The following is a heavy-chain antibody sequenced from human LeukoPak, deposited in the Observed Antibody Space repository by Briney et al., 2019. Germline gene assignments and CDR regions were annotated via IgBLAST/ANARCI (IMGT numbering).Heavy chain of an antibody. Sequence: ASVKVSCKASGYTFTSYGISWVRQAPGQGLEXXXXXXXXNSNTNYAQKLQGRVTMTTDTSTSTAYMELRSLRSDDTAVYYCARDAEIVVVVAATDGWFDPWGQGTLVTVSS. J-gene: IGHJ5*02. V-gene: IGHV1-18*04. CDR3: ARDAEIVVVVAATDGWFDP. CDR2: XXXXNSNT. CDR1: GYTFTSYG. D-gene: IGHD2-15*01.